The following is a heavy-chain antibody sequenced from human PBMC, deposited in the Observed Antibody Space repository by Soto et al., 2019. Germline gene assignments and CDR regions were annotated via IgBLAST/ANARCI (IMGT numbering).Heavy chain of an antibody. D-gene: IGHD3-10*01. V-gene: IGHV3-7*03. Sequence: GSIELSGASSGFTVGYYLMGGVRQETGKGLEWLATIKLDASEKKYVDSVKGRFTLSRDNAKNSLYLQMDSLRVEDTAVYYCARDSRYGSEASVNNYLDYSGHPTLLTVYS. CDR3: ARDSRYGSEASVNNYLDY. CDR1: GFTVGYYL. CDR2: IKLDASEK. J-gene: IGHJ4*01.